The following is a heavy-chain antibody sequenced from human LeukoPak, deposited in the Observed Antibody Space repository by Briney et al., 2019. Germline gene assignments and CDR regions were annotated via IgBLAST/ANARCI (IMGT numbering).Heavy chain of an antibody. Sequence: QPGGSLRLSCAASGFTFSSYAMSWVRQAPGKGLEWVSAISGSGGSIYYADSVKGRFTISRDNSKNTLYLQRNSLRAEDTAVYYCATKYYYGSGSYYNAADYWGQGTLVTVSS. V-gene: IGHV3-23*01. D-gene: IGHD3-10*01. J-gene: IGHJ4*02. CDR2: ISGSGGSI. CDR3: ATKYYYGSGSYYNAADY. CDR1: GFTFSSYA.